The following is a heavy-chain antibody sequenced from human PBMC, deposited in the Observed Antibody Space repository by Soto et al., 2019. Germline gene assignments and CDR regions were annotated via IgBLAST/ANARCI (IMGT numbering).Heavy chain of an antibody. V-gene: IGHV3-53*01. CDR1: GFTFSSND. J-gene: IGHJ3*01. CDR2: IYSGGST. D-gene: IGHD3-10*01. Sequence: EVQLVESGGGLIQPGGSLRLSCAASGFTFSSNDMNWVRQAPGKGLEWVSLIYSGGSTYYADSVKGRFTISRDNSKNTLYLQMSSLRAEDTAVYYCATRTLLTGATWGKGTMVTVSS. CDR3: ATRTLLTGAT.